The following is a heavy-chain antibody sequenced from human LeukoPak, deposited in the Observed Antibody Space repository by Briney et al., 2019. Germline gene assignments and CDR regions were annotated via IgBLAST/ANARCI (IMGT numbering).Heavy chain of an antibody. V-gene: IGHV1-18*01. CDR1: GYTFTSYG. D-gene: IGHD1-14*01. Sequence: ASVKVSCKASGYTFTSYGISWVRQAPGQGLEWMGWISAYNGNTNYAQKVQGRVTMTTDTSTSTAYMELRSLRSDDTAVYYCAREETHHVYYGMDVWGQGTMVTVSS. CDR2: ISAYNGNT. J-gene: IGHJ6*02. CDR3: AREETHHVYYGMDV.